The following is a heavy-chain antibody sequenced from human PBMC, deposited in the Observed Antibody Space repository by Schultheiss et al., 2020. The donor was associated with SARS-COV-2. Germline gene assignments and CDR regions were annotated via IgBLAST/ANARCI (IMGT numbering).Heavy chain of an antibody. CDR1: GGSFSGYY. CDR3: ARGELLSN. Sequence: SETLSLTCAVYGGSFSGYYWSWIRQPPGKGLEWIGEINHSGSTNYNPSLKSRVTISVDTSKNQFSLKLSSVTAADTAVYYCARGELLSNWGQGTLVTVSS. V-gene: IGHV4-34*01. J-gene: IGHJ4*02. CDR2: INHSGST. D-gene: IGHD3-10*01.